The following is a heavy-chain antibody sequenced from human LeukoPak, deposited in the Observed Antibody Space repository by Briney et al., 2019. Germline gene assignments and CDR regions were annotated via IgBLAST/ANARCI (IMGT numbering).Heavy chain of an antibody. CDR2: ISSSGSTI. D-gene: IGHD2-15*01. CDR3: ARDTYCSGGSCYANDYYYYMDV. CDR1: GFTFSDYY. Sequence: GGCLRLSCAASGFTFSDYYMSWIRQAPGKGLEWVSYISSSGSTIYYADSVKGRFTISRDNAKNSLYLQMNSLRAEDTAVYYCARDTYCSGGSCYANDYYYYMDVWGKGTTVTVSS. J-gene: IGHJ6*03. V-gene: IGHV3-11*04.